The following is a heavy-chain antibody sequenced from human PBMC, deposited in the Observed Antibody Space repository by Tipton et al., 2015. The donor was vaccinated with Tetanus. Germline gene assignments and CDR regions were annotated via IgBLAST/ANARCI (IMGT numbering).Heavy chain of an antibody. J-gene: IGHJ4*02. CDR2: IYYTERT. D-gene: IGHD1-26*01. CDR1: GASINAGGYL. Sequence: TLSLTCTVSGASINAGGYLWTWVRQYPGKGLEWIGNIYYTERTSYTPSLDSRVSISVDTSKNQFSLRLTSVTAADTAVYFCARGLLREPFYFDYWGQGKQVSVSS. CDR3: ARGLLREPFYFDY. V-gene: IGHV4-31*03.